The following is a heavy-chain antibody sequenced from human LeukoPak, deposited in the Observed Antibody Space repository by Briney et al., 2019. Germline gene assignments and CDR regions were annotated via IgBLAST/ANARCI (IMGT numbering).Heavy chain of an antibody. CDR1: GGTFSSYA. Sequence: ASVKVSCKASGGTFSSYAISWVRQAPGQGLEWMGGIIPIFGTANYAQKFQGRVTITTDESTSTAYMELSSLRSENTAVYYCARASGVGAAYYYYYMDVWGKGTTVTVSS. V-gene: IGHV1-69*05. D-gene: IGHD1-26*01. CDR3: ARASGVGAAYYYYYMDV. J-gene: IGHJ6*03. CDR2: IIPIFGTA.